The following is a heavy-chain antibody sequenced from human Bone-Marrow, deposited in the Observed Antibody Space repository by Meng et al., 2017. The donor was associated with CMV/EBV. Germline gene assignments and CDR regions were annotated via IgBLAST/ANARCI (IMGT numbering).Heavy chain of an antibody. Sequence: TLSLPCTVSGGSISSGSYHWGWFRQPAGKGLEWIGRIYTSGNTNYNPSLKSRVTISADTSKNQFSLKLASVTAADTAVYYCAREMDYWGQGTLVTVSS. CDR2: IYTSGNT. J-gene: IGHJ4*02. CDR3: AREMDY. CDR1: GGSISSGSYH. V-gene: IGHV4-61*02.